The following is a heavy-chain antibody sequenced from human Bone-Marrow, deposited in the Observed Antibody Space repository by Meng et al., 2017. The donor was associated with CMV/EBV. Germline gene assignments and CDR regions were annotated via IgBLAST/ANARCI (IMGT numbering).Heavy chain of an antibody. CDR3: AHRPNSYYDVWYAYGRRYYFDY. CDR2: IYWNDDK. CDR1: GVSHSTSGVG. V-gene: IGHV2-5*01. Sequence: SGPTLVKPTQPLTLTCTFSGVSHSTSGVGVGWIRQPPGKALEWLALIYWNDDKRYSPSLKSRLTITKDTSKNQVGLTMTNMDPVDTATYYCAHRPNSYYDVWYAYGRRYYFDYWGQGTLVTVSS. D-gene: IGHD3-3*01. J-gene: IGHJ4*02.